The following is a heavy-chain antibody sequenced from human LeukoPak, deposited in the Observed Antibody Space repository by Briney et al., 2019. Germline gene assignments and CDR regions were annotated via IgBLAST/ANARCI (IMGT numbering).Heavy chain of an antibody. D-gene: IGHD3-22*01. CDR2: IYYSGST. V-gene: IGHV4-59*01. Sequence: PSETLSLTCSVSGGSISSYYWSWIRQPPGRGLEWIGDIYYSGSTNYNPSLKSRVTISVDTSKNQFSLELSSMTTADTAVYYCARQGSGYSPFDYWGQGTLVTVSS. CDR3: ARQGSGYSPFDY. CDR1: GGSISSYY. J-gene: IGHJ4*02.